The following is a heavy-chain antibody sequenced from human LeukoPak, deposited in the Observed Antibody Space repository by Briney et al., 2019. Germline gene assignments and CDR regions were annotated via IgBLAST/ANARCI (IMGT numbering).Heavy chain of an antibody. CDR1: GFTFSNYS. V-gene: IGHV3-64*02. CDR2: ISGDGARS. J-gene: IGHJ6*03. Sequence: SGGSLRLSCAGSGFTFSNYSFHWIRQAPGKGLQYVSDISGDGARSFYAESVKGRFTISRDISKNTLYLQMNSLRVEDTAVYYCAREDYMDVWGKGTTVIDSS. CDR3: AREDYMDV.